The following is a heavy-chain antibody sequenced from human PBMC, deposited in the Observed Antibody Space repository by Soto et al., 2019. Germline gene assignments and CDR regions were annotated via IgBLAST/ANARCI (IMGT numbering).Heavy chain of an antibody. D-gene: IGHD1-1*01. CDR2: IYYSGST. CDR3: ASNWNSDAFDI. J-gene: IGHJ3*02. V-gene: IGHV4-61*01. CDR1: GGSVSSGSYY. Sequence: SETLSLTCTVSGGSVSSGSYYWSWIRQPPGKGLEWIGYIYYSGSTDYNPSLKSRVTISVDTSKNQFSLKLSSVTAADTAVYYCASNWNSDAFDIWGQGTMVTVSS.